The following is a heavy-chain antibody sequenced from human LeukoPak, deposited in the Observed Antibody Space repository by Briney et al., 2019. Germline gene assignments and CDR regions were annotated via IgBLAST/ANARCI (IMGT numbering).Heavy chain of an antibody. J-gene: IGHJ4*02. CDR2: VSHEGTSK. D-gene: IGHD6-19*01. V-gene: IGHV3-30*18. CDR3: AKTTGGWPRFFDH. Sequence: PGGSLRLSCAASGYPFSGSDIHWVRQAPGKGLEWVAFVSHEGTSKFYAESVKGRFGISRDNSKSTTYLQMNGLRPDDTAVYHCAKTTGGWPRFFDHWGQGTLVAVSS. CDR1: GYPFSGSD.